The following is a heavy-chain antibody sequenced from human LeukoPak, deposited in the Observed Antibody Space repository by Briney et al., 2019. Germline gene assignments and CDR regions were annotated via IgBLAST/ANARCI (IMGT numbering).Heavy chain of an antibody. CDR3: ARGTFKPVGAGLLWFGELGY. Sequence: GASVKVSCKASGYTFTSYDINWVRQATGQGLEWMGWMNPNSGNTGYAQKFQGRVTMTRNTSISTAYMELSSLRSEDTAVYYCARGTFKPVGAGLLWFGELGYWGQGTLVTVSS. D-gene: IGHD3-10*01. V-gene: IGHV1-8*01. CDR1: GYTFTSYD. CDR2: MNPNSGNT. J-gene: IGHJ4*02.